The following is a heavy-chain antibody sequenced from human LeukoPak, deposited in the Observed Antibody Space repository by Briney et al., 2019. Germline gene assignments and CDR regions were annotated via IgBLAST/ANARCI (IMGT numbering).Heavy chain of an antibody. CDR2: IYTRGST. Sequence: SETLPLTCTVSGDSISSDSYYWNWIRQPAGKGLEWIGLIYTRGSTNYNPSLKSRVTISLDTSKNQFSLKLTSVTAADTAVYYCARVFDQWGQGTLVTVSS. V-gene: IGHV4-61*02. CDR1: GDSISSDSYY. CDR3: ARVFDQ. J-gene: IGHJ4*02.